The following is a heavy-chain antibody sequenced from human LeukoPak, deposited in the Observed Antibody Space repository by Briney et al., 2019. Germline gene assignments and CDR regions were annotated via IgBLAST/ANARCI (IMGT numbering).Heavy chain of an antibody. J-gene: IGHJ4*02. Sequence: PSETLSLTCTVSGGSISSYYWSWIRQPPGKGLEWIGYIYYSGSTNYNPSLKSRVTISVDTSKNQFSLKLSPVTAADTAAYYCARHAPSDTSGWYYFDYWGQGTLVTVSS. D-gene: IGHD6-19*01. CDR2: IYYSGST. V-gene: IGHV4-59*08. CDR3: ARHAPSDTSGWYYFDY. CDR1: GGSISSYY.